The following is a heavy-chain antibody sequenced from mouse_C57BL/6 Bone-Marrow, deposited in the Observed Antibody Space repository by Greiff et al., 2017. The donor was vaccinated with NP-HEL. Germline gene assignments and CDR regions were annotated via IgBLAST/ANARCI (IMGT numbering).Heavy chain of an antibody. CDR1: GFSFTTYA. Sequence: EVKLMESGGGLVQPKGSLKLSCAASGFSFTTYAMNWVRQAPGKGLEWVARIRSKSNNYATYYADSVKDRFTISRDDSESMLYLQMNNLKTEDTAMYYCVRHGSTMVRDWYFDVWGTGTTVTVSS. J-gene: IGHJ1*03. CDR2: IRSKSNNYAT. CDR3: VRHGSTMVRDWYFDV. D-gene: IGHD2-13*01. V-gene: IGHV10-1*01.